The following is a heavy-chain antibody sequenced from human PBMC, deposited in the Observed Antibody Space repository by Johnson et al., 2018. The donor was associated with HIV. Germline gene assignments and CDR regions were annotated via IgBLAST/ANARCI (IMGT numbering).Heavy chain of an antibody. J-gene: IGHJ3*02. CDR2: ISYDGSNK. D-gene: IGHD3-3*01. V-gene: IGHV3-30*04. CDR3: VRGAGYNFWSGYYAGRNAFDI. CDR1: GFTFNNYP. Sequence: QVQLVESGGGVVQPGRSLRLSCAVSGFTFNNYPMHWVRQAPGKGLEWVAVISYDGSNKYYGDSVKGRFTISRDNSKNTLYLQMNSLRGEDTAVYYCVRGAGYNFWSGYYAGRNAFDIWGQGTMVTVSS.